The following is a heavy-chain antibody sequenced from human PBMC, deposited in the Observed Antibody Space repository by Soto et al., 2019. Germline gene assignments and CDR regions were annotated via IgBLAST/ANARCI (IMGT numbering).Heavy chain of an antibody. CDR1: GFSFSNYA. J-gene: IGHJ2*01. V-gene: IGHV3-48*01. CDR3: ARYPSRGSHWARYPDL. CDR2: ISGSSSNI. D-gene: IGHD1-26*01. Sequence: EVQLVESGGGLVQPGGSLRLSCAASGFSFSNYAMDWVRQAPGKGLEWVSYISGSSSNIRYADSVKGRFTISRDNAKRSVSMKTNSLRADGTAVYYWARYPSRGSHWARYPDLWGRGTLVTVAS.